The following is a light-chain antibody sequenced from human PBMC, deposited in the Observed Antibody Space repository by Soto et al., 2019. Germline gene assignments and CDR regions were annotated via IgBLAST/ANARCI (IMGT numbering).Light chain of an antibody. V-gene: IGLV2-14*01. Sequence: QSVLTQPASVSGSPGQSITISCTGTSSDVGGYNYVSWYQQHPGKAPKLMIYDVSNRPSGVSNRFSGSKSGNTASLTISGLQAEDEADYYCSSYTSSLVVFGGGTKLIVL. CDR1: SSDVGGYNY. CDR2: DVS. J-gene: IGLJ2*01. CDR3: SSYTSSLVV.